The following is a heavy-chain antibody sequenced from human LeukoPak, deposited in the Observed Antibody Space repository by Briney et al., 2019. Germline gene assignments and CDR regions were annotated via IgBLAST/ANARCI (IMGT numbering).Heavy chain of an antibody. J-gene: IGHJ4*02. CDR1: GGSISNYF. D-gene: IGHD3-9*01. Sequence: SETLSLTCTVSGGSISNYFWSWIRQPPGKGLECIGYIYYSGTTNYNPSLTSRVTISVDTSKNQFSLKLSSVTAADTAVYYCARSSILTGYYSDYWGQGTLVTVSS. CDR2: IYYSGTT. CDR3: ARSSILTGYYSDY. V-gene: IGHV4-59*12.